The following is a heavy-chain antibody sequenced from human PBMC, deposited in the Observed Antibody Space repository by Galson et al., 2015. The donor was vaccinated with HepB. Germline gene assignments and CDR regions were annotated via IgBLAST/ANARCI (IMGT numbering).Heavy chain of an antibody. J-gene: IGHJ4*02. CDR3: ARGGQWPQFYFFDY. D-gene: IGHD5-24*01. Sequence: SVKVSCKASGYSFNTYSIHWMRQAPGHRLEWMGRVNAGNGDTKYSQKFQDRITLTRDTSATTAYMELGSLESEDTAVYYCARGGQWPQFYFFDYWGQGTLVTVSS. V-gene: IGHV1-3*01. CDR2: VNAGNGDT. CDR1: GYSFNTYS.